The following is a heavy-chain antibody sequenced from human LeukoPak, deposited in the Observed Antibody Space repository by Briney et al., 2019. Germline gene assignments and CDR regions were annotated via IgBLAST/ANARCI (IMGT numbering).Heavy chain of an antibody. CDR2: IYYSGST. J-gene: IGHJ4*02. D-gene: IGHD2-2*01. Sequence: SVTLSLTCTVSGGSISSYYWSWIRQPPGKGLEWIGYIYYSGSTNYNPSLKSRVTISVDTSKNQFSLKLSSVTAADTAVYYCARGEPSSTPFDYWGQGTLVTVSS. CDR3: ARGEPSSTPFDY. V-gene: IGHV4-59*01. CDR1: GGSISSYY.